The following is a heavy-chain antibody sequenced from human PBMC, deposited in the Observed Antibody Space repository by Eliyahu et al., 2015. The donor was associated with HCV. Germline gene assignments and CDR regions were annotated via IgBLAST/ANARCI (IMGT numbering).Heavy chain of an antibody. D-gene: IGHD6-19*01. J-gene: IGHJ3*01. CDR2: IKEDGSEK. Sequence: EVQVVESGGGLVQPGGALRLXCAASGFTFXGXWXSWVRQSPGKGLEWVAXIKEDGSEKKYVDSVKGRFTISRDNAKNLLYLQMNSLKVEDTAVYYCVRGPYSGGRWGQGTMVTVSS. CDR3: VRGPYSGGR. CDR1: GFTFXGXW. V-gene: IGHV3-7*03.